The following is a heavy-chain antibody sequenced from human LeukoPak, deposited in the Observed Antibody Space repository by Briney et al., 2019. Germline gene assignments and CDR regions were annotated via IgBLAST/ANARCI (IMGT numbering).Heavy chain of an antibody. CDR2: INTDGSST. D-gene: IGHD3-9*01. Sequence: GGSLRLSCAASGFTFSSYWMHWVRQAPGKGLVWVSCINTDGSSTSYADSVKGRFTISRDNAKNTLYLQMNSLRAEDTAVYYCARQEERSLTGPDYWGQGTLVTVSS. CDR1: GFTFSSYW. J-gene: IGHJ4*02. V-gene: IGHV3-74*01. CDR3: ARQEERSLTGPDY.